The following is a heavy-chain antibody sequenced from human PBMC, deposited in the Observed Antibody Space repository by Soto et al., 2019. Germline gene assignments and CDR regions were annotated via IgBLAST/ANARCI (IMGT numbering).Heavy chain of an antibody. CDR3: ARETTSAAGYYYGMDV. Sequence: GGSLRLSCAASGFTFSSYAMHWVRQAPGKGLEWVAVISYDGSNKYYADSVKGRFTISRDNSKNTLYLQMNSLRAEDTAVYYCARETTSAAGYYYGMDVWGQGTTVTVSS. CDR2: ISYDGSNK. V-gene: IGHV3-30-3*01. J-gene: IGHJ6*02. D-gene: IGHD6-13*01. CDR1: GFTFSSYA.